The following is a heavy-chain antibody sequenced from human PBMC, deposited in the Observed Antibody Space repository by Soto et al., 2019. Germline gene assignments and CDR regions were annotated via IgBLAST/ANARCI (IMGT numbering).Heavy chain of an antibody. V-gene: IGHV4-4*02. CDR2: IYHIGTT. J-gene: IGHJ5*02. CDR1: GASISSTYW. D-gene: IGHD2-15*01. Sequence: QLRESGPGLVKPSGTLSLTCFVSGASISSTYWWSWVRQTPGKRLEWIGQIYHIGTTSYNPSLKNRVTISLDKSNNQFSLRLTSMTAADTAVYYCATLPPRIVVVMTDLPTWGQGTLVTVSS. CDR3: ATLPPRIVVVMTDLPT.